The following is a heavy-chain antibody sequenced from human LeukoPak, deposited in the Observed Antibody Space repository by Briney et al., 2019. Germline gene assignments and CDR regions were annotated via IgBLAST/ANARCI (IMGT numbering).Heavy chain of an antibody. CDR2: MNPNTGDT. J-gene: IGHJ4*02. V-gene: IGHV1-8*01. CDR1: GYTFTSYD. CDR3: ARGREIVVVPAASLNDF. Sequence: GASVKVSCKASGYTFTSYDINWVRQATGQGLEWMGYMNPNTGDTGYAQKFQGRVTMTRDTSISTAYMELSSLGSEDTAVYYCARGREIVVVPAASLNDFWGQGTQVTVSS. D-gene: IGHD2-2*01.